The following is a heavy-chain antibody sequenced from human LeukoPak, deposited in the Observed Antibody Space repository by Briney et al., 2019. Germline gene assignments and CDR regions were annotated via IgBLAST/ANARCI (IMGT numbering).Heavy chain of an antibody. CDR3: AREAEGATNPSQFDY. CDR2: IIPIFGTA. V-gene: IGHV1-69*13. D-gene: IGHD1-26*01. J-gene: IGHJ4*02. CDR1: GGTFSSYA. Sequence: SVKVSCKASGGTFSSYAISWVRQAPGQGLEWMGGIIPIFGTANYAQKFQGRVTITADESTSTAYMELSSLRSEDTAVYYCAREAEGATNPSQFDYWGQGTLVTVSS.